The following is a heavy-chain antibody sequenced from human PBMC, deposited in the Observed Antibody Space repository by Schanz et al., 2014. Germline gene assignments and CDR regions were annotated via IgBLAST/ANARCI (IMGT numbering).Heavy chain of an antibody. D-gene: IGHD3-10*01. CDR3: AGGVHVSSLQKGLQF. V-gene: IGHV3-48*01. Sequence: VQLVESGGGLVKPGGSLRLSCEASGFDFNSYSMNWVRQAPGKGLEWLSYIATSSSTRHYADSVKGRVTISRDNAKSSVSLQMRRLRVEDTTVYYCAGGVHVSSLQKGLQFWGRGTLVIVSS. J-gene: IGHJ1*01. CDR2: IATSSSTR. CDR1: GFDFNSYS.